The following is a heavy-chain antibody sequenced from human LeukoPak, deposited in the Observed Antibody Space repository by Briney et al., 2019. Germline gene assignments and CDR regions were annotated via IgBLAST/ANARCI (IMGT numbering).Heavy chain of an antibody. V-gene: IGHV4-59*01. CDR2: IYYSGST. CDR1: GGSISSYY. D-gene: IGHD6-25*01. J-gene: IGHJ4*02. Sequence: SETLSLTCTVSGGSISSYYWSWIRQPPGKGLEWIGYIYYSGSTNYNPSLKSRVTISVDTSKNQFSLKLSSVTAADTAVYYCARDPPAAPFDYWGQGTLVTVSS. CDR3: ARDPPAAPFDY.